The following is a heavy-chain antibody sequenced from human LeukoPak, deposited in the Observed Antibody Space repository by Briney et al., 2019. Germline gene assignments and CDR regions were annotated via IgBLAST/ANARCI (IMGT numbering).Heavy chain of an antibody. V-gene: IGHV4-59*01. J-gene: IGHJ6*02. Sequence: PSETLSLTCTVSGGSISSFYWSWIRQPPGKGLEWIGYIYYTGSTNYNPSLKSRVTISVDTSKNQFSLKLSSVTAADTAVYYCARDKKLGESIYYGMDVWGQGTTVTVSS. D-gene: IGHD3-10*01. CDR1: GGSISSFY. CDR3: ARDKKLGESIYYGMDV. CDR2: IYYTGST.